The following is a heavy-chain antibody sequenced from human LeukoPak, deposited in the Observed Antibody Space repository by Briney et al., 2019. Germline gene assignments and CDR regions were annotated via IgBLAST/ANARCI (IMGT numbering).Heavy chain of an antibody. CDR1: GGSISSYY. J-gene: IGHJ6*02. D-gene: IGHD5-12*01. CDR3: ASSQWLASYYYYGMDV. CDR2: IYTSGST. V-gene: IGHV4-4*07. Sequence: SETLSLTCTVSGGSISSYYWSWIRQPAGKGLEWIGRIYTSGSTNYNPSLKSRVTMSVDTSKNHFSLKLSSVTAADTAVYYCASSQWLASYYYYGMDVWGQGTTVTVSS.